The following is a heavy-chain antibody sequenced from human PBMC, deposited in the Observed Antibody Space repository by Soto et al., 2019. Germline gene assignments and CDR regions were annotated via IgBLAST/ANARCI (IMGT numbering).Heavy chain of an antibody. J-gene: IGHJ4*02. Sequence: QVQLQESGPGLVKPSETLSLTCTVSGGSISSYYWSWIRQPPGKGLEWIGYIYYSGSTNYNPSLKSRVTISVDTSKNQFSLKLSSVTAADTAVYYCARIYSYGSDSTPQPGTDFDYWGQGTLVTVSS. CDR3: ARIYSYGSDSTPQPGTDFDY. CDR1: GGSISSYY. V-gene: IGHV4-59*08. CDR2: IYYSGST. D-gene: IGHD5-18*01.